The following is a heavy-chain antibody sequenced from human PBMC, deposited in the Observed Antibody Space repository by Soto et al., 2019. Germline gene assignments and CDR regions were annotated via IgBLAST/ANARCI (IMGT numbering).Heavy chain of an antibody. D-gene: IGHD3-3*01. CDR3: AHTSPYYDFYLGRETLNSLEP. CDR1: FFSLGTSGVG. J-gene: IGHJ5*02. Sequence: SVPTLVNRTHRLTLTFTFSFFSLGTSGVGVGCIRQPPGKALEWLALIYWNDDKRYSPSLKSRLTITKDTSKNQVVLTMTNMDNVDPDTYYPAHTSPYYDFYLGRETLNSLEPWGQRTLVNV. V-gene: IGHV2-5*01. CDR2: IYWNDDK.